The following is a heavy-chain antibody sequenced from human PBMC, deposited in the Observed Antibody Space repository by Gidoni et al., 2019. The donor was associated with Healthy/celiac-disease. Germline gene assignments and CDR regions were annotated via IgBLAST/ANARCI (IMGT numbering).Heavy chain of an antibody. CDR3: ARDMDLRGVRYYNWFDP. Sequence: QVQLVQSGAEVQKPGSSGKVPCKASGGTFTSYAISWVRQAPGQGLEWMGGITPICGTANNAQKCQGRVTITADESTSTAYMELSSLRSEDTAVYYCARDMDLRGVRYYNWFDPWGQGTLVTVSS. J-gene: IGHJ5*02. D-gene: IGHD3-10*01. CDR1: GGTFTSYA. CDR2: ITPICGTA. V-gene: IGHV1-69*01.